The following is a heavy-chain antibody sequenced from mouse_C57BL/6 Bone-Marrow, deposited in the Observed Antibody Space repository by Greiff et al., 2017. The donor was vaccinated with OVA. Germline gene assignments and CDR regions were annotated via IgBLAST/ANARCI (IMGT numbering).Heavy chain of an antibody. CDR1: GFNIKDYY. J-gene: IGHJ4*01. CDR3: ASGSTGYYYAMDY. Sequence: VQLQQSGAELVKPGASVKLSCTASGFNIKDYYMHWVKQRTEQGLEWIGRIDPEDGETKYAPTFQGKATITADTSSNTAYLQLSSLTSEDTAVYYCASGSTGYYYAMDYWGQGTSVTVSS. V-gene: IGHV14-2*01. D-gene: IGHD2-2*01. CDR2: IDPEDGET.